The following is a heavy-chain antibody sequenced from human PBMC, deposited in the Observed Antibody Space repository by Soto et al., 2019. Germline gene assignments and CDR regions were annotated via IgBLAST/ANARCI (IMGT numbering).Heavy chain of an antibody. J-gene: IGHJ4*02. V-gene: IGHV3-15*01. Sequence: EVQLVESGGGLVKPGGSLRLSCAASGITLSNAWMTWVRQAPGKGLEWVGRIKSKADGSTTEYGSPVKDRFIITRDDSANTLDLQMNSLKTDDTAVYYCATPRPGTHGYGYWGQGTLVTVSS. CDR1: GITLSNAW. CDR3: ATPRPGTHGYGY. D-gene: IGHD2-8*01. CDR2: IKSKADGSTT.